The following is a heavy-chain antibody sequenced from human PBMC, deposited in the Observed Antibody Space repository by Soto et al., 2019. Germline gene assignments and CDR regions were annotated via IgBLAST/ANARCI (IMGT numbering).Heavy chain of an antibody. CDR2: LYWNDDR. CDR3: AHSASVPCCYYFDS. D-gene: IGHD1-26*01. J-gene: IGHJ4*02. V-gene: IGHV2-5*01. CDR1: GFSLSSIGVA. Sequence: QITLKESGPALVKPTQTLTLTCTFSGFSLSSIGVAVGWIRQPPGKALEWLALLYWNDDRRYSPSLKNRLTITKDTSKNQVVLTMTNMDPADTATYYCAHSASVPCCYYFDSWGQGTLVTVSS.